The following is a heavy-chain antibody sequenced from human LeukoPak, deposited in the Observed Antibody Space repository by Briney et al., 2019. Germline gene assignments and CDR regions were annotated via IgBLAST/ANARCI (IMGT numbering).Heavy chain of an antibody. D-gene: IGHD3-3*01. Sequence: QSGGSLRLSCAASGFTFTNYAMTWVRQAPGKGLEWISVIGGSGDSIYYADSVKGRFTISRDNSKNTVYLQMNSLRAEDTAVYYCAKDDGPYYDFWSGYYAYWGQGTLVTVSS. J-gene: IGHJ4*02. CDR2: IGGSGDSI. V-gene: IGHV3-23*01. CDR3: AKDDGPYYDFWSGYYAY. CDR1: GFTFTNYA.